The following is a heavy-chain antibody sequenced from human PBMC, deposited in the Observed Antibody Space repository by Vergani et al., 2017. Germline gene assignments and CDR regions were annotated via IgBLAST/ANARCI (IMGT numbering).Heavy chain of an antibody. J-gene: IGHJ4*02. Sequence: EVHLLESGGGLIQPGGSLRISCAASGFTFDNYAMTWVRQAPGKGLQWVSGISGSGSSKFYEDSLKGRVTISRDNSRNTLYLQMNSLRPEDTAVYYCAKGSGTYDYFDYWGQGTLVTVSS. CDR3: AKGSGTYDYFDY. CDR1: GFTFDNYA. D-gene: IGHD1-26*01. CDR2: ISGSGSSK. V-gene: IGHV3-23*01.